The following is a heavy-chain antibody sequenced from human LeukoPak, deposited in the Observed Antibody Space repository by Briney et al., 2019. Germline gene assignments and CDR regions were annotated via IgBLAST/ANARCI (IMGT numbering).Heavy chain of an antibody. Sequence: GSLRLSCAASGFTVSSNYMSWVRQAPGKGLEWVSVIYSGGSTYYADSVKGRFTISRDNSKNTLYLQMNSLRAEDTAVYYCARAATSSWYGYYYYGMDVWGQGTTVTVSS. J-gene: IGHJ6*02. D-gene: IGHD6-13*01. CDR3: ARAATSSWYGYYYYGMDV. CDR1: GFTVSSNY. CDR2: IYSGGST. V-gene: IGHV3-66*01.